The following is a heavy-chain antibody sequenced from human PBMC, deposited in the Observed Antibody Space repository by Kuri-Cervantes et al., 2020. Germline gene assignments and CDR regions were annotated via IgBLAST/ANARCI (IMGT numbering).Heavy chain of an antibody. Sequence: ASVKVSCKASGYTFTSYDINWVRQATGQGLEWMGWMNPNSGNTGYAQKFQGRVTMTRNTSISTVYMELSSLRSEDTAVYYCARGQWRALADFDYWGQGTLVTVSS. D-gene: IGHD6-19*01. CDR2: MNPNSGNT. V-gene: IGHV1-8*01. J-gene: IGHJ4*02. CDR1: GYTFTSYD. CDR3: ARGQWRALADFDY.